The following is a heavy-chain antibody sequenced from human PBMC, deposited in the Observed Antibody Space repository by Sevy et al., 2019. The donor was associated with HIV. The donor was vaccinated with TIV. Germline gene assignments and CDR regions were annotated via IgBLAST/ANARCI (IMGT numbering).Heavy chain of an antibody. D-gene: IGHD3-22*01. CDR2: ISGSGGST. V-gene: IGHV3-23*01. CDR1: GFTFRTYA. J-gene: IGHJ3*02. CDR3: AKDYYDSSGYYPMDAFDI. Sequence: EGSLRLSCAASGFTFRTYAMNWVRQAPGKGLEWVSGISGSGGSTYYADSVKGRFTISRDNSKNTLYLQMNSLRAEDTAVYYCAKDYYDSSGYYPMDAFDIWGQGTMVTVSS.